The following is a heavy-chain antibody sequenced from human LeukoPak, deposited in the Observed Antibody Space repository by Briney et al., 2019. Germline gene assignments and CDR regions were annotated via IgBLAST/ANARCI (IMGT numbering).Heavy chain of an antibody. CDR1: GFTFSSYA. D-gene: IGHD3-10*01. V-gene: IGHV3-30*04. J-gene: IGHJ4*02. Sequence: GGSLRLSCAASGFTFSSYAMHWVRQAPGKGLEWVAVISYDGSNKYYADSVKGRFTISRDNSKNTLYLQMNSLRAEDTAVYYCAKDKKVEPFGEFSFDYWGQGTLVTVSS. CDR3: AKDKKVEPFGEFSFDY. CDR2: ISYDGSNK.